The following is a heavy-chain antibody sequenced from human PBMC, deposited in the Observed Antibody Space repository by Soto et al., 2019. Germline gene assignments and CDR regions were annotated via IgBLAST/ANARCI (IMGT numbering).Heavy chain of an antibody. V-gene: IGHV2-5*02. Sequence: SGPTLVNPTQTLTLTCTFSGFSLSTSGVGVGWIRQPPGKALEWLALIYWDDDKRYSPSLKNRLTVTKDTSKNQVVLTMTNMEPVDTATYYCARIYYGSGSYWEGEGYFDYWGQ. J-gene: IGHJ4*02. CDR1: GFSLSTSGVG. CDR3: ARIYYGSGSYWEGEGYFDY. CDR2: IYWDDDK. D-gene: IGHD3-10*01.